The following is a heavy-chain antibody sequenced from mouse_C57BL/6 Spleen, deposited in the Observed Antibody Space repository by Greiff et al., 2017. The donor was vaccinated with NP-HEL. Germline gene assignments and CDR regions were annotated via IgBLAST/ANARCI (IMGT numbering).Heavy chain of an antibody. D-gene: IGHD1-1*01. CDR2: ISTGGGST. CDR3: ARRYYYGSSGYFDV. J-gene: IGHJ1*03. CDR1: GFTFSDYY. V-gene: IGHV5-12*01. Sequence: EVKLVESGGGLVQPGGSLKLSCAASGFTFSDYYMYWVRQTPEKRLEWVAYISTGGGSTYYPDTVKGRFTISIDNAKNTLYLQMSRLKSEDTAMYYCARRYYYGSSGYFDVWGTGTTVTVSS.